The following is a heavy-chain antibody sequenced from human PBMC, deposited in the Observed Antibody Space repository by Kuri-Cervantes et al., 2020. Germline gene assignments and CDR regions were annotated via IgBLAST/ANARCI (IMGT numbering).Heavy chain of an antibody. CDR2: ITGSGGNT. V-gene: IGHV3-23*01. J-gene: IGHJ3*02. CDR3: ARASRRRNWNDLPIRGAFDI. D-gene: IGHD1-1*01. Sequence: GESLKISCAASGFTFSNYAMRWVRQAPGKGLEWVSSITGSGGNTYYGDSVKGRFTISRDNSKNTLYLQMNSLRAEDTAVYYCARASRRRNWNDLPIRGAFDIWGQGTMVTVSS. CDR1: GFTFSNYA.